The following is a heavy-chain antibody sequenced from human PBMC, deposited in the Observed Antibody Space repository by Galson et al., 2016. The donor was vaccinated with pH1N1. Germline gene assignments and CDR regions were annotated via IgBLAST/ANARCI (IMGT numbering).Heavy chain of an antibody. Sequence: SLRLSCAASGFTFSRYWTHWVRQAPGKGLVWVSRINRDGGSAIYADSVKGRLTISRDNAKNTLYLQMNSLRAEDKAVYYCATGEGYYFDYWGQGTLVTVSS. CDR1: GFTFSRYW. CDR2: INRDGGSA. D-gene: IGHD7-27*01. CDR3: ATGEGYYFDY. V-gene: IGHV3-74*01. J-gene: IGHJ4*02.